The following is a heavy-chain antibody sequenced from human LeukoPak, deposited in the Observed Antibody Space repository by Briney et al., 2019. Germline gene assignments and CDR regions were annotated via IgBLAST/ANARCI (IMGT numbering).Heavy chain of an antibody. D-gene: IGHD7-27*01. Sequence: ETLSLTCTVSGGSISSDYWSWIRQSPGKGLEWIGYIYYSGTTSYNPSLKSRVTISLDTSKNQFSLKLSSVTAADTAVYYCARGANWGSPDYWGQGTLVTVSS. CDR3: ARGANWGSPDY. CDR1: GGSISSDY. CDR2: IYYSGTT. V-gene: IGHV4-59*01. J-gene: IGHJ4*02.